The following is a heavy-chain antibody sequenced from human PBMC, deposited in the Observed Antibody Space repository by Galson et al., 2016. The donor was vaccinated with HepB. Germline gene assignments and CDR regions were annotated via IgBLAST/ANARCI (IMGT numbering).Heavy chain of an antibody. CDR1: GGSISSSSYY. D-gene: IGHD3-16*01. V-gene: IGHV4-39*01. CDR2: IHYSGRT. Sequence: ETLSLTCSVSGGSISSSSYYWGWIRQPPGKGLEWIGNIHYSGRTYYNPSLKSRVTISVDPAQNQFSLKLRSVTAAGTAGYYFASLPITVGELLDYWGRGTGSPPPQ. CDR3: ASLPITVGELLDY. J-gene: IGHJ4*02.